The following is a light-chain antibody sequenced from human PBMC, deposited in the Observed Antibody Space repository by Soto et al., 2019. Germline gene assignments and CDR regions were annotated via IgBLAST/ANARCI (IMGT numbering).Light chain of an antibody. Sequence: AIRMTQSPSSFSASTGDRVSITCRATQDIGTYLAWYQQIPGKAPKLLIYDASTLQTGVPSRFSGSGSGTEFTLTISSLQPDDFATYYCQQYNSYSLTFGQGTKVDIK. CDR3: QQYNSYSLT. J-gene: IGKJ1*01. CDR1: QDIGTY. V-gene: IGKV1-8*01. CDR2: DAS.